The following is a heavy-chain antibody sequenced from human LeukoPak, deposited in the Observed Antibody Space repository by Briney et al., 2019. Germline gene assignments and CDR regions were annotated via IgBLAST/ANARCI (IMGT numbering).Heavy chain of an antibody. CDR2: ISGSGVST. Sequence: SGGSLRLSCAASGFTFSSYAMSWVRQAPGKGLEWVSGISGSGVSTYYADSVKGRFTISRDNSKNTLYLQMNSLRAEDTAVYYCARVMVRGVILGGVDYWGQGTLVTVSS. CDR1: GFTFSSYA. CDR3: ARVMVRGVILGGVDY. J-gene: IGHJ4*02. D-gene: IGHD3-10*01. V-gene: IGHV3-23*01.